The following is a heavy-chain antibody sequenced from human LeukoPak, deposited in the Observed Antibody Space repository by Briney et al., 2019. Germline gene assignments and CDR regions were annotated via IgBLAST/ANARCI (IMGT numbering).Heavy chain of an antibody. V-gene: IGHV3-33*06. CDR2: IWYDGSYT. Sequence: GGSLRLSCAASGFTFSSYGMHWVRQAPGKGLEWVAVIWYDGSYTYYAESVKGRFTISRDNSRNTLYLQMSSLRAEDMAVYYCAKPTSGDGSFLIDYWGQGTLVTVSS. CDR1: GFTFSSYG. J-gene: IGHJ4*02. D-gene: IGHD1-26*01. CDR3: AKPTSGDGSFLIDY.